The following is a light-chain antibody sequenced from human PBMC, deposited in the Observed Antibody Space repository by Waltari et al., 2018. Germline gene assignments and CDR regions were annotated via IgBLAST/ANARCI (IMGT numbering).Light chain of an antibody. CDR2: DVT. CDR1: SSDVGGYNY. J-gene: IGLJ1*01. CDR3: CSYAGSYV. V-gene: IGLV2-11*01. Sequence: QSALTQPRSVSGSPGPSVTISCTGTSSDVGGYNYVSWYQQHPGKAPKLMIYDVTKRPSGVPDRFSGSKSGNTASLTISGLQAEDEADYYCCSYAGSYVVGTGTKVTVL.